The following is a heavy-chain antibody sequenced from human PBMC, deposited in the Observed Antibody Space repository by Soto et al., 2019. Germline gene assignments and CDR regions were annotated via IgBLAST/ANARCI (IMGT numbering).Heavy chain of an antibody. D-gene: IGHD6-19*01. J-gene: IGHJ5*02. CDR1: GNTFTNFG. CDR2: ISPYTDDP. Sequence: QGQLVQSGVEVKNPGASVKVSCAASGNTFTNFGVTWVRQAPGQGLEWMGWISPYTDDPSYAQKFQGRVTMTIDTSTSTADLDLRSLTSDDTAVYYCARVIAVAEAWFHPWGEGTLVNVSS. V-gene: IGHV1-18*01. CDR3: ARVIAVAEAWFHP.